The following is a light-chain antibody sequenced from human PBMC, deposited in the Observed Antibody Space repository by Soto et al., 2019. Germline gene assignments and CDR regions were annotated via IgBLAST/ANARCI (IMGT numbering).Light chain of an antibody. Sequence: EIVLTQSPGTLSLSPGERATLSCRASQSVSSNFLAWYQQKPGQAPSLLIYGASSRATGIPDRFSGSGSGTDFTLTISSLEPEDFVVYYCQQYGSSPWTFGQGTKVKIK. CDR2: GAS. J-gene: IGKJ1*01. V-gene: IGKV3-20*01. CDR3: QQYGSSPWT. CDR1: QSVSSNF.